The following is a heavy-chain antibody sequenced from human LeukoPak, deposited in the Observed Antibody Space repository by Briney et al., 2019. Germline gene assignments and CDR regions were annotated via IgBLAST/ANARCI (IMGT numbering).Heavy chain of an antibody. CDR2: IWHDGDTT. V-gene: IGHV3-33*03. CDR1: GFTFNNYG. J-gene: IGHJ4*02. Sequence: GTSLRFSCAASGFTFNNYGMHWVRQAPGKGLEWVAVIWHDGDTTFYADSVKGRFTISRDKSKNMLYLEMNSLRAEDTALYYCVKDSTARASNLPDYWGQGTLVTVSS. D-gene: IGHD1-1*01. CDR3: VKDSTARASNLPDY.